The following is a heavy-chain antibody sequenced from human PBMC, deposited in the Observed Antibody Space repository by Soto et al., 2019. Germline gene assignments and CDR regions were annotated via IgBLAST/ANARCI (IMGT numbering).Heavy chain of an antibody. CDR1: GFTFVRYG. Sequence: QMQLVESGGGVVQPGRSLKLSCAASGFTFVRYGMHWVRQAPGKGLEWVAFIWYDGTKQYYADSVKGRFTVSRDDPNNAVHLKWNSLRADDTAVYYCARDRGSKGSHWYDWYFDLWGRGTLVTVSS. J-gene: IGHJ2*01. V-gene: IGHV3-33*01. CDR2: IWYDGTKQ. CDR3: ARDRGSKGSHWYDWYFDL. D-gene: IGHD6-13*01.